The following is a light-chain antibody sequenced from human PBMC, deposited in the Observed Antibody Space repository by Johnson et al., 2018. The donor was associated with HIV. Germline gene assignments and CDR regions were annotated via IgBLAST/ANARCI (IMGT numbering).Light chain of an antibody. CDR3: GTWDSSLSVYV. CDR2: ESN. V-gene: IGLV1-51*02. J-gene: IGLJ1*01. CDR1: SFNIGINF. Sequence: QPVLTQPPSVSAAPGQRVTISCSGSSFNIGINFVSWYQQVPGTAPKLLICESNKRPSGIPDRFSGSKSGTSATLGITGLQTGDDADYYCGTWDSSLSVYVFGTGTKVTVL.